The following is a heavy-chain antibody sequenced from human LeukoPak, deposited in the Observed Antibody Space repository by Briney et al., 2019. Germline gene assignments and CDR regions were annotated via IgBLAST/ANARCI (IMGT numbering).Heavy chain of an antibody. CDR3: ARDAPYSSSWYSFDY. V-gene: IGHV1-69*05. CDR2: IIPIFGTA. D-gene: IGHD6-13*01. J-gene: IGHJ4*02. Sequence: SVKVSYKASGGTFSSYAISWVRQAPGQGLEWMGGIIPIFGTANYAQKFQGRVTITTDESTSTAYMELSSLRSEDTAVYYCARDAPYSSSWYSFDYWGQGTLVTVSS. CDR1: GGTFSSYA.